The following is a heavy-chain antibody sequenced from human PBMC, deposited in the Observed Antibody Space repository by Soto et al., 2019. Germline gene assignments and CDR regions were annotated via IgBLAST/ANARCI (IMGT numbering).Heavy chain of an antibody. V-gene: IGHV1-18*04. CDR3: ARGTVTSGRWFGP. CDR1: ASTFTGYT. CDR2: ISTFNGNT. Sequence: ASVKVSCKASASTFTGYTINWVRQAPGQGLEWMGWISTFNGNTKYAGNFEGRVTMTTNTSTTTAYMELTSLRFDDTAVYFCARGTVTSGRWFGPRGKGTLVTVSS. J-gene: IGHJ5*02. D-gene: IGHD4-17*01.